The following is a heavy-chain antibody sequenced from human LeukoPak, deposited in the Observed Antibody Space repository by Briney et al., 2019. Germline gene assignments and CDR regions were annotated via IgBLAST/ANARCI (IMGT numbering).Heavy chain of an antibody. D-gene: IGHD3-10*01. CDR2: IDYSGST. J-gene: IGHJ4*02. CDR3: ARYVVYGSGKYYFDY. V-gene: IGHV4-39*01. CDR1: GGSVSSTTYY. Sequence: SETLSLTCTVSGGSVSSTTYYWSWIRQPPGKGLEWIASIDYSGSTYYNPSLKSRVTISVDTSENQFSLKLSSATAADTAVYYCARYVVYGSGKYYFDYWGQGTLVTVSS.